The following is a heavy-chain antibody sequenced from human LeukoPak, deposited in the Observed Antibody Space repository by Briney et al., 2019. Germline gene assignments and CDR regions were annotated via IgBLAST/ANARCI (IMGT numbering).Heavy chain of an antibody. Sequence: GGSLRLSCAASGFTFSSYSMNWVRQAPGKGLEWVSSISSSSSYIYYADSVKGRFTISRDNAKNSLYLQMNSLRAEDTAVYYCARDEILDYYDSSGLCFDYWGQGTLATVSS. V-gene: IGHV3-21*01. CDR2: ISSSSSYI. J-gene: IGHJ4*02. CDR1: GFTFSSYS. CDR3: ARDEILDYYDSSGLCFDY. D-gene: IGHD3-22*01.